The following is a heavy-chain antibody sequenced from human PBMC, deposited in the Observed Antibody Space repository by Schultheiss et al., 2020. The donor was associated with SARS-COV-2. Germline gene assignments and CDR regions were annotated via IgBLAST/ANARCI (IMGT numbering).Heavy chain of an antibody. CDR1: EYTFTNYY. D-gene: IGHD3-22*01. J-gene: IGHJ4*02. CDR3: ASHYYDSSGYYLPFDY. Sequence: SVKVSCQAPEYTFTNYYIHWVRQAPGQGLEWMGGIIPIFGTANYAQKFQGRVTITADESTSTAYMELRSLRSDDTAVYYCASHYYDSSGYYLPFDYWGQGTLVTVSS. CDR2: IIPIFGTA. V-gene: IGHV1-69*13.